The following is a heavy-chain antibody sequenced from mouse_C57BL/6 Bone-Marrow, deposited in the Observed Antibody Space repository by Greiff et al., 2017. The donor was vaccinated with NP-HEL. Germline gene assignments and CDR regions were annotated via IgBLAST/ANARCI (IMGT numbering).Heavy chain of an antibody. J-gene: IGHJ4*01. Sequence: VQLKQSGAELVRPGASVKLSCTASGFNIKDDYMHWVKQRPEQGLEWIGWIDPENGDTEYASKFHGKATITADTSSNTAYLQLSSLTSEDTAVYYCTPYYYAMDYWGQGTSVTVSS. CDR3: TPYYYAMDY. V-gene: IGHV14-4*01. CDR1: GFNIKDDY. CDR2: IDPENGDT.